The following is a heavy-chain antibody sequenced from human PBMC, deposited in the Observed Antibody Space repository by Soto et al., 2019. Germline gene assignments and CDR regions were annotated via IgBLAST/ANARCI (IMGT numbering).Heavy chain of an antibody. CDR3: ARVHVGSGYSFDY. J-gene: IGHJ4*02. CDR1: GFTFSSFG. V-gene: IGHV3-30-3*01. D-gene: IGHD3-22*01. CDR2: ISYDGSNK. Sequence: QVQLVESGGGVVQPGRSLRLSCAASGFTFSSFGMHWVRQAPGKGLEWVAVISYDGSNKYYADSVKGRFTISRDNSKNTLYMQMNSLRAEDTAVYYCARVHVGSGYSFDYWGQGTLVTVSS.